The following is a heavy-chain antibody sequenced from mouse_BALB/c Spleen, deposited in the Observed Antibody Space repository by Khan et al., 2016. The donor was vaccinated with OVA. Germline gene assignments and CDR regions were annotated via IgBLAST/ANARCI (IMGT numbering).Heavy chain of an antibody. CDR3: TRSGYGTFTY. CDR2: INPSNGGT. J-gene: IGHJ3*01. V-gene: IGHV1S81*02. CDR1: GYTFTSYY. Sequence: VQLQESGAELVKPGASVKLSCKASGYTFTSYYMYWVKQRPGQGLEWIGEINPSNGGTNFNEKFKRKATLTVDKSSSTAYMQLSSLTSEDSAVYYCTRSGYGTFTYWGQVTLVTVSA. D-gene: IGHD2-1*01.